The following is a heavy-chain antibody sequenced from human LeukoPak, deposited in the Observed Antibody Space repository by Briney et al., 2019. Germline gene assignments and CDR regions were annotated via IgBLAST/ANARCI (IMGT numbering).Heavy chain of an antibody. Sequence: PSETLSLTCAVYGGSFSGYYWSWIRQPPGKGLEWIGEINHSGSTNYNPSLKSRVTISVDTSKNQFSLKLSSVTAADTAVYYCARRDVLPQPHMDVWGKGTTVTVSS. V-gene: IGHV4-34*01. CDR3: ARRDVLPQPHMDV. D-gene: IGHD4/OR15-4a*01. J-gene: IGHJ6*03. CDR2: INHSGST. CDR1: GGSFSGYY.